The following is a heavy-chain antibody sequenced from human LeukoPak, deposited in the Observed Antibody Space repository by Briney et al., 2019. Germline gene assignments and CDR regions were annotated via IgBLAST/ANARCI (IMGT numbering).Heavy chain of an antibody. D-gene: IGHD2-8*01. CDR3: ARGNGETFFDWFDP. CDR1: GYKFTSHW. Sequence: PGESLKISCKASGYKFTSHWIAWVRQMPGKGLEWIGMIYPGHSDTRYSPSFRGQVTISADESSTTAFLQWSGLKASDTAMYYCARGNGETFFDWFDPWGQGTQVTVSS. CDR2: IYPGHSDT. V-gene: IGHV5-51*01. J-gene: IGHJ5*02.